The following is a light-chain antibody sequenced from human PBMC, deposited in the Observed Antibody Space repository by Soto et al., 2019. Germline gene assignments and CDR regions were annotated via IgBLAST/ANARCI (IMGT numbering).Light chain of an antibody. CDR2: EVI. CDR3: SSYTSRITVI. Sequence: QSALTQPASVSGSPGQSITISCTGTSSDVGGYDYVSWYQQLPGKAPKLMIFEVISRPSGISNRFSGSKSGNTASLTISGLQAEDEADYYCSSYTSRITVIFGGGTQLTVL. CDR1: SSDVGGYDY. J-gene: IGLJ2*01. V-gene: IGLV2-14*01.